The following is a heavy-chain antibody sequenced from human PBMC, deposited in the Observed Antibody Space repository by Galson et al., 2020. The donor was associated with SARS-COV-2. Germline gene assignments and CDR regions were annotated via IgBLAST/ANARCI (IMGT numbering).Heavy chain of an antibody. D-gene: IGHD2-21*02. J-gene: IGHJ3*01. CDR1: GVPIRSDASY. V-gene: IGHV4-31*03. Sequence: ASETLSLTCSVSGVPIRSDASYWTWIRQHPGQGLEWIGYISHSGSTYYNPSLESRLTMSIDTSKKQFSLKLTSVTVADTAVYYCAREDRDYCSGAYCYSASFDFWGQGTTVIVSS. CDR2: ISHSGST. CDR3: AREDRDYCSGAYCYSASFDF.